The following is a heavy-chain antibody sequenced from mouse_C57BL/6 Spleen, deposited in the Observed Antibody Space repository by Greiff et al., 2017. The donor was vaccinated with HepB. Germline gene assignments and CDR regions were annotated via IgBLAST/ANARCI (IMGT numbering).Heavy chain of an antibody. CDR2: IYPGSGST. CDR3: ESSGPPPDPLVAY. Sequence: QVQLQQPGAELVKPGASVKMSCKASGYTFTSYWITWVKQRPGQGLEWIGDIYPGSGSTNYNEKFKSKATLTVDTSSSTAYMQRSSLTSEDSAVYYGESSGPPPDPLVAYWGQGTLVTVSA. D-gene: IGHD3-1*01. CDR1: GYTFTSYW. V-gene: IGHV1-55*01. J-gene: IGHJ3*01.